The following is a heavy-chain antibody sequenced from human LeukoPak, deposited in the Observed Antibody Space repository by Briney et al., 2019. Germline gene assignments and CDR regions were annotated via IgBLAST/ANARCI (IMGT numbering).Heavy chain of an antibody. Sequence: SETLSLTCAVSGYSISSGYFWGWIRPPPGKGLEWIGSMYHTGTTYYNPSLRSRVTMSVDTSKNQFSLKLTSVTAADTAVYYCARPPVDGDYGAAFDRWGQGTLVTVPS. V-gene: IGHV4-38-2*01. CDR3: ARPPVDGDYGAAFDR. CDR2: MYHTGTT. J-gene: IGHJ4*02. CDR1: GYSISSGYF. D-gene: IGHD4-17*01.